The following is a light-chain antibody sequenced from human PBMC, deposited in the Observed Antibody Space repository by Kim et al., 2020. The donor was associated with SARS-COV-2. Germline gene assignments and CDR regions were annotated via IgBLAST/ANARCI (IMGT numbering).Light chain of an antibody. V-gene: IGKV3-11*01. Sequence: EIVLTQSPATLSLSPGERATLSCWASQSVSSYLAWYQQKPGQAPRLLIYDASNRATGIPARFSGSGSGTDFTLIISSLEPEDFAVYYCQQRSNWPLFTFGPGTKVDIK. J-gene: IGKJ3*01. CDR2: DAS. CDR3: QQRSNWPLFT. CDR1: QSVSSY.